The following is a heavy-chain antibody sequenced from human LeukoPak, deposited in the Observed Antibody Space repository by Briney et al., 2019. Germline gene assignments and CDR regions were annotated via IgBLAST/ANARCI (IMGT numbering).Heavy chain of an antibody. CDR3: ARDRFGERYDAFDI. D-gene: IGHD3-10*01. CDR1: GGTFSSYA. J-gene: IGHJ3*02. CDR2: IIPIFGTA. Sequence: SVKVSCKASGGTFSSYAISWVRQAPGQGLEWMGGIIPIFGTANYAQKFQGRVTITADKSTSTAYMELSSLRAEDTAVYYCARDRFGERYDAFDIWGQGTMVTVSS. V-gene: IGHV1-69*06.